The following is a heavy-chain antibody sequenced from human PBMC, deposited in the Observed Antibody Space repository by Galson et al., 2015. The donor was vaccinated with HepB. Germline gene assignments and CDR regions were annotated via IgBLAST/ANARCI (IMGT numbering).Heavy chain of an antibody. D-gene: IGHD6-13*01. CDR1: GFTFSNCA. J-gene: IGHJ4*02. V-gene: IGHV3-23*01. CDR2: ISRLGGST. Sequence: SLRLSCAASGFTFSNCAMSWVRQAPGKGLEWVSGISRLGGSTYYADSVKGRFTISRDNSRNTLYLQMNSLRAEDTAVYYCAKDRSSSSWYVHDYWGQGTLVTVSS. CDR3: AKDRSSSSWYVHDY.